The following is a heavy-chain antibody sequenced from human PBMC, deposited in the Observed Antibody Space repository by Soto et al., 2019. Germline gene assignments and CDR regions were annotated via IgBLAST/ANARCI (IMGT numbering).Heavy chain of an antibody. J-gene: IGHJ4*02. D-gene: IGHD3-9*01. Sequence: PGGSLRLSCAASGFPFNNYWMSWVRQAPGKGLEWVANIKQDGSEKYYVDSVKGRFTISRDNAKNSLYLQMNSLRAEDTAVYYCARGLRYFDWLGNYWGQGTLVTVSS. CDR3: ARGLRYFDWLGNY. CDR2: IKQDGSEK. V-gene: IGHV3-7*04. CDR1: GFPFNNYW.